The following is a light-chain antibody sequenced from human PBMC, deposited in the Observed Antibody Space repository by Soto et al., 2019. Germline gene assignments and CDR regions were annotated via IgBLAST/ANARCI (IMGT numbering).Light chain of an antibody. CDR3: AFCDDSLNGPRV. Sequence: QSVLTQPPSASGTPGQRVTISCSGSSSDIGGNAVNWYSVLPGTAPRLLIYNDIHRPSAVPYRYSGSKSGTSASLAICGLQSVDEADYFSAFCDDSLNGPRVFGGGTKPPVL. J-gene: IGLJ3*02. CDR2: NDI. V-gene: IGLV1-44*01. CDR1: SSDIGGNA.